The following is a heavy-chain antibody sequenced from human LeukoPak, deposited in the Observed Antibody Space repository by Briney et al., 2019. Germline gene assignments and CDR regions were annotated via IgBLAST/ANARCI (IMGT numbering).Heavy chain of an antibody. J-gene: IGHJ4*02. CDR1: GFSFSTFA. CDR3: AKEAVAGLYYFDY. CDR2: TTDTGEST. V-gene: IGHV3-23*01. D-gene: IGHD6-19*01. Sequence: GGSLRLSRAASGFSFSTFAMTWYRQAPGKGLEWVSTTTDTGESTHYADAVEGRFTMSRDNSKNTLYLQMNSLRADDTAVYYCAKEAVAGLYYFDYWGQGTLVTVSS.